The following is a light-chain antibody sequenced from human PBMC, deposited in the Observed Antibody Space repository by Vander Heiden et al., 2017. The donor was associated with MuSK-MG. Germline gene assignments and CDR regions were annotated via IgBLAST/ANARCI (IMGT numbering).Light chain of an antibody. CDR1: QSISSY. J-gene: IGKJ1*01. CDR3: RLRQSMPWT. Sequence: PSSLSASVGDRVTITCRASQSISSYLNWYQQKPGKAPKLLIYAASSLQSGVPSRFSDRRSASDFSLRISCMRPLDRAAFFSRLRQSMPWTFGQGTKVEIK. V-gene: IGKV1-39*01. CDR2: AAS.